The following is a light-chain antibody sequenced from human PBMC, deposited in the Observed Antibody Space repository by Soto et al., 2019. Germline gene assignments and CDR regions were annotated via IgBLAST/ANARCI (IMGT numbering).Light chain of an antibody. CDR3: TSYSSSDIFYV. CDR2: QVT. J-gene: IGLJ1*01. Sequence: QSVLTQPASVSGSPGQSITISCTGTSSDIGGYYYVSWYQHHPGKAPKLLIYQVTNRPSRVSNRFSGSKSGNTASLTISGLQADDEADYYCTSYSSSDIFYVFGTGTKVPS. V-gene: IGLV2-14*01. CDR1: SSDIGGYYY.